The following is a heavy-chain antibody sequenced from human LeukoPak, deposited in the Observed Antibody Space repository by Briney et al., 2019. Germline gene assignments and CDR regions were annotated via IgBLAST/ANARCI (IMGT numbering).Heavy chain of an antibody. CDR3: ARDPRGPTTYDSSARDSLDY. CDR2: ISSTSSNI. J-gene: IGHJ4*02. CDR1: GFPFSSYN. Sequence: GGSLRLSCAASGFPFSSYNMNWVRQAPGKGLEWVSSISSTSSNIYYADSLKGRLTISRDNSRNTVYMQMSSLRTEDTAVYYCARDPRGPTTYDSSARDSLDYWGQGTLVTVSS. D-gene: IGHD3-22*01. V-gene: IGHV3-21*01.